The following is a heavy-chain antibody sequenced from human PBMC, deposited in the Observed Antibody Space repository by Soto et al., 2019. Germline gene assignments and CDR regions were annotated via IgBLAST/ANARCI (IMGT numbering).Heavy chain of an antibody. D-gene: IGHD5-18*01. J-gene: IGHJ5*02. CDR2: IYHSGST. V-gene: IGHV4-4*02. CDR3: ARDRPSEYTYGSSGWSDT. CDR1: GGSISSYYW. Sequence: QVQLQESGPRLVKPSGTLSLTCGVSGGSISSYYWWSWVRQPPGRGLEWIGEIYHSGSTNYNPSLTSRVTISVDKSKDQFSLELTSVTAADTAVYFCARDRPSEYTYGSSGWSDTWGQGTLVTVSS.